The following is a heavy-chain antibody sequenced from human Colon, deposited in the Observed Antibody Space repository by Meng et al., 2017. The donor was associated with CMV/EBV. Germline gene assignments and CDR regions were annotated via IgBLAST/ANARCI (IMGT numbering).Heavy chain of an antibody. CDR2: ISAYNGNT. CDR3: ARFGFGELFPDFDY. V-gene: IGHV1-18*01. J-gene: IGHJ4*02. D-gene: IGHD3-10*01. Sequence: ASVKVSCKASGYTFTSYGISWVRQAPGQGLEWMGWISAYNGNTNYAQKLQGRVTMTADTSTSTAYMELRSLRSDDTAVYYCARFGFGELFPDFDYWGQGTLVTVSS. CDR1: GYTFTSYG.